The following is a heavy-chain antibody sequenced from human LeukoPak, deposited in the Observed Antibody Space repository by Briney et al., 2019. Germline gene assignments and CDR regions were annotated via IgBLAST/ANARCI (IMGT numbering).Heavy chain of an antibody. V-gene: IGHV3-23*01. CDR2: IRGSGATT. CDR3: ARDAGTWYSLIAY. D-gene: IGHD2-21*02. J-gene: IGHJ4*02. Sequence: PGGSLRLSCAASGFTFSRYAMTWVRQGPGKGLEWVSSIRGSGATTVYADSVKGRFTISRDNAKNALYLQMNSLRAEDTAVYYCARDAGTWYSLIAYWGQGTLVTVSS. CDR1: GFTFSRYA.